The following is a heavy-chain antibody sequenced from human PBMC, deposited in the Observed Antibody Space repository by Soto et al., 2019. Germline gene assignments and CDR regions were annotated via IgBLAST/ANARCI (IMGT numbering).Heavy chain of an antibody. J-gene: IGHJ6*02. D-gene: IGHD2-15*01. Sequence: GSLRLSCAASGLTFSSYDMHWVRQATGKGLEWVSAIGTAGDPYYPGSVKGRFTISRENAKNSLYLQMNSLRAGDTAVYYCARGRGYCSGGSCYMDVWGQGTTVTVSS. V-gene: IGHV3-13*05. CDR2: IGTAGDP. CDR3: ARGRGYCSGGSCYMDV. CDR1: GLTFSSYD.